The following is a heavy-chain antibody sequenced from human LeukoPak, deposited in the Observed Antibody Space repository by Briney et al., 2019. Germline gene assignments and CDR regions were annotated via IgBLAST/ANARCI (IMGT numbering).Heavy chain of an antibody. CDR2: IYYSGST. Sequence: SETLSLTCTVSGGSISRSSYYWGWIRQPPGKGLEWIGSIYYSGSTYYNPSLKSRVTISVDTSKNQFSLKLSSVTAADTAVYYCARDIAVAAPRWHFDYWGQGTLVTVSS. D-gene: IGHD6-19*01. V-gene: IGHV4-39*07. CDR3: ARDIAVAAPRWHFDY. J-gene: IGHJ4*02. CDR1: GGSISRSSYY.